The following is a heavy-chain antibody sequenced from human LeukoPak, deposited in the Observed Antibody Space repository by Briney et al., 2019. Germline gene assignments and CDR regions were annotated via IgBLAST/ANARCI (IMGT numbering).Heavy chain of an antibody. Sequence: SETLSLTCAVYGGSFSGYYWSWIRQPPAKGLEWIGEINHSGSTNYNPSLKSRVTISVDTSKNQFSLKLSSVTAADTAVYYCARRRYSYGPQAKYNWFDPWGQGTLVTVSS. CDR2: INHSGST. J-gene: IGHJ5*02. CDR3: ARRRYSYGPQAKYNWFDP. V-gene: IGHV4-34*01. CDR1: GGSFSGYY. D-gene: IGHD5-18*01.